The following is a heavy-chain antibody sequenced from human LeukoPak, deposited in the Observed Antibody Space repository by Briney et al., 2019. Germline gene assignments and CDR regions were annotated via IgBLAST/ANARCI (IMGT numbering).Heavy chain of an antibody. V-gene: IGHV5-51*01. D-gene: IGHD3-3*01. CDR2: IYPGDSDT. CDR1: GYSFTSYW. J-gene: IGHJ3*02. Sequence: GESLKISCKGSGYSFTSYWIGWVRQMPGKGLGWMGFIYPGDSDTRYSPSFQGQVAISADKSISTASLKGSSLTAWDTVIYYWARPRDDFWSGYYWADAFDIWGQGTMVTVSS. CDR3: ARPRDDFWSGYYWADAFDI.